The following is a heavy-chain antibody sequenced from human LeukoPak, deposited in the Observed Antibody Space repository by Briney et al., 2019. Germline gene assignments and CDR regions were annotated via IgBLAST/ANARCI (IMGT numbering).Heavy chain of an antibody. Sequence: PSETLSLTCTVSGGSISSYYWSWIRQPPGEGLEWIGYIYYSGSTNCNPSLKSRVTISVDTSKNHFSLKLTSVTAADTAVYYCARHPVLLSGMDVWGQGTTVTVSS. CDR2: IYYSGST. CDR3: ARHPVLLSGMDV. D-gene: IGHD2-21*01. CDR1: GGSISSYY. J-gene: IGHJ6*02. V-gene: IGHV4-59*08.